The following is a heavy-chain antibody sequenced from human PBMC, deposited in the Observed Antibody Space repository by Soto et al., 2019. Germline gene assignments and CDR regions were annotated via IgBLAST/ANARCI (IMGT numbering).Heavy chain of an antibody. CDR1: GYTFTSYG. CDR3: VRDHCRDYDYSMDV. Sequence: ASVKVSCKASGYTFTSYGISWVRQAPGQGLEWMGWISAYNGNTNYAQKLQGRVTMTTDTSTSTAYMELRSLRSDDTAVDYCVRDHCRDYDYSMDVWGKGTTVTVSS. V-gene: IGHV1-18*01. CDR2: ISAYNGNT. J-gene: IGHJ6*03. D-gene: IGHD2-15*01.